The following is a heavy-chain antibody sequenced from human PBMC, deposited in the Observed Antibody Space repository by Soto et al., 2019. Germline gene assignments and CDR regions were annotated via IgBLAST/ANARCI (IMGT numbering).Heavy chain of an antibody. CDR3: ARDRPPTLRFLGWFSPRKYHYYGMDV. V-gene: IGHV1-18*01. Sequence: GASVKVSCKASGYTFTSYGISWVRQAPGQGLEWMGWISAYNGNTNYAQKLQGRVTMTTDTSTSTAYMELRSLRSDDTAVYYCARDRPPTLRFLGWFSPRKYHYYGMDVWGQGTTVPVSS. CDR2: ISAYNGNT. J-gene: IGHJ6*02. CDR1: GYTFTSYG. D-gene: IGHD3-3*01.